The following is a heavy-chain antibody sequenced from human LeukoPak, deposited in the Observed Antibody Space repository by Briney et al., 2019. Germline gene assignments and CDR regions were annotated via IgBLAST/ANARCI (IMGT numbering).Heavy chain of an antibody. J-gene: IGHJ5*02. D-gene: IGHD3-22*01. Sequence: ASVKVSCKASGYTFTSYAMNWVRQAPGQGLEWMGWINTNTGNPTYAQGFTGRFVFSLDTSVSTAYLQISSLKAEDTAVYYCARGYYYDSSGYSYWFDPWGQGTLVTVSS. V-gene: IGHV7-4-1*02. CDR3: ARGYYYDSSGYSYWFDP. CDR1: GYTFTSYA. CDR2: INTNTGNP.